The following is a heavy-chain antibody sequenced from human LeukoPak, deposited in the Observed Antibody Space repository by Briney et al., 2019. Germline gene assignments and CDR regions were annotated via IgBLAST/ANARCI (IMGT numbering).Heavy chain of an antibody. J-gene: IGHJ6*03. CDR3: ARGGSAGYYYMDV. CDR2: IGTADDT. V-gene: IGHV3-13*01. D-gene: IGHD3-16*01. Sequence: PGGPLRLSCAASGFTFSSYDMHWVRQATGKGLEWVSAIGTADDTYYPGSVRGRFTISRENAKNSLYLQMNSLRAGDTAVYYCARGGSAGYYYMDVWGKGTTVTVSS. CDR1: GFTFSSYD.